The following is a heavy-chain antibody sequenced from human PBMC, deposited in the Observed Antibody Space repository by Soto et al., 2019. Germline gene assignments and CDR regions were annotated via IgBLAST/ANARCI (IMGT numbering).Heavy chain of an antibody. CDR3: ARHFVSGYYYDSSGPTELDYYGMDV. J-gene: IGHJ6*02. D-gene: IGHD3-22*01. CDR2: IYPGDSDT. Sequence: PGESLKISCKGSGYSFTSYWIGWVRQMPGKGLEWMGIIYPGDSDTRYSPSFQGQVTISADKSISTAYLQWSSLKASDTAMYYCARHFVSGYYYDSSGPTELDYYGMDVWGQGTTVTVSS. CDR1: GYSFTSYW. V-gene: IGHV5-51*01.